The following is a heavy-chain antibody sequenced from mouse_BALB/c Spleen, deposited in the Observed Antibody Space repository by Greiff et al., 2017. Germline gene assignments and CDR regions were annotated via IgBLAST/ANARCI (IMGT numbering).Heavy chain of an antibody. Sequence: EVQLQQSGAELVRPGALVKLSCKASGFNIKDYYMHWVKQRPEQGLEWIGWIDPENGNTIYDPKFQGKASITADTSSNTAYLQLSSLTSEDTAVYYCARTDYGKRYAMDYWGQGTSVTVSS. CDR3: ARTDYGKRYAMDY. CDR2: IDPENGNT. J-gene: IGHJ4*01. D-gene: IGHD2-1*01. CDR1: GFNIKDYY. V-gene: IGHV14-1*02.